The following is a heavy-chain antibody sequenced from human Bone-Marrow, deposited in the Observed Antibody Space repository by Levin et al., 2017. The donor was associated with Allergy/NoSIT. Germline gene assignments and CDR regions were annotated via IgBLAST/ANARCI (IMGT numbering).Heavy chain of an antibody. D-gene: IGHD5-12*01. V-gene: IGHV3-30*04. CDR2: LSHDETSE. J-gene: IGHJ3*01. CDR3: STAGRTSGHSHVFEF. CDR1: TSTFSRFV. Sequence: LSLTCAASTSTFSRFVLHWVRQAPGKGLEWVAVLSHDETSEAFAESVKGRFTISKDNSKSTLYLQMNRLRQEDTAVFYLSTAGRTSGHSHVFEFWGQGTMVAVSA.